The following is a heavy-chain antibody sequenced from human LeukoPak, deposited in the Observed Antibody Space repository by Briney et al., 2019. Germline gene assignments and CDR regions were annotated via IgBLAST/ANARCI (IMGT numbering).Heavy chain of an antibody. CDR2: IYYSGST. Sequence: QPSETLSLTCTVSGGSISSYYWSWIRQPPGKGLEWIGYIYYSGSTNYNPSLKSRVTISVDTSKNQFSLKLSSVTAADTAVYYCASADYYDSRADCWGQGTLVTVSS. J-gene: IGHJ4*02. CDR3: ASADYYDSRADC. D-gene: IGHD3-22*01. V-gene: IGHV4-59*08. CDR1: GGSISSYY.